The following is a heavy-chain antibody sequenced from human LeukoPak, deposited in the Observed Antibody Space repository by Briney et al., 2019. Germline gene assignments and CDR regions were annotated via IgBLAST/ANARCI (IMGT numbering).Heavy chain of an antibody. CDR2: ITISSRTI. J-gene: IGHJ6*02. Sequence: PGGSLRLSCAASGLTFSSYSMNSVRQAPGKGLEWVSSITISSRTIYHAASVKGRFTISRDNAKDSLYLQMNSLRDEDTAVYYCARVPDILTGTFLAGYYYYGMDVWGQGTTVTVSS. CDR1: GLTFSSYS. D-gene: IGHD3-9*01. V-gene: IGHV3-48*02. CDR3: ARVPDILTGTFLAGYYYYGMDV.